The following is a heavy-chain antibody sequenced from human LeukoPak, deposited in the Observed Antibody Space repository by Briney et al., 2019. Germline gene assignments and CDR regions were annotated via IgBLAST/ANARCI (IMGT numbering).Heavy chain of an antibody. CDR1: GYIFTSYA. J-gene: IGHJ4*02. D-gene: IGHD3-9*01. Sequence: GASVKDSCMASGYIFTSYAMHSVRQAPGQRLGWMGWINAGNGNTKYSQKFQGRVTITRDTSASTAYMELSSLRSEDTAVYYCARAFYRYDILTGYYDYYYFDYWGQGTLVTVSS. V-gene: IGHV1-3*01. CDR2: INAGNGNT. CDR3: ARAFYRYDILTGYYDYYYFDY.